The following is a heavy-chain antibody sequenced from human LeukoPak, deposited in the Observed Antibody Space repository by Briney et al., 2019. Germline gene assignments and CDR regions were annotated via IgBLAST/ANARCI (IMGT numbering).Heavy chain of an antibody. CDR1: GFTFSDYY. J-gene: IGHJ3*02. V-gene: IGHV3-11*01. CDR2: ISSSGSTI. D-gene: IGHD3-22*01. Sequence: GGSLRLSCAASGFTFSDYYMSWIRQAPRKGLEWVSYISSSGSTIYYADSVKGRFTISRDNAKNSLYLQMNSLRAEDTAVYYCARGDYYDSSGYYVWDAFDIWGQGTMVTVSS. CDR3: ARGDYYDSSGYYVWDAFDI.